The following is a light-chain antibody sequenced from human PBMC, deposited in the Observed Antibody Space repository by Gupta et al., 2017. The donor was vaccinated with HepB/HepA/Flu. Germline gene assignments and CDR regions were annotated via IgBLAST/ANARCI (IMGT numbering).Light chain of an antibody. Sequence: EIVLTQSPVTLSLSPGERATLSCRASPSVSRYLAWYQQKPGQPPSLLVFEASTRATGVPARFSGSGSGTDFTLTISSLEPEDVAVYYCQQRITGPLIFGGGTRVEIK. CDR3: QQRITGPLI. J-gene: IGKJ4*01. CDR2: EAS. CDR1: PSVSRY. V-gene: IGKV3-11*01.